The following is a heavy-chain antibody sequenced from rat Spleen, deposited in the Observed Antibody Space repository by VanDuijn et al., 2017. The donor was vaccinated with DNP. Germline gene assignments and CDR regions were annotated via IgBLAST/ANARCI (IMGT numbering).Heavy chain of an antibody. D-gene: IGHD1-11*01. CDR3: ARGGRSYFDY. J-gene: IGHJ2*01. CDR1: GFTFNKYW. V-gene: IGHV5-31*01. Sequence: EVQLVESGGDLVQPGRSLKVSCVVSGFTFNKYWMTWIRQVPGKGLEWVASITTSGDSTYSPDSVKGRFTISRDNAKNTLYLKMNSLRSEDTATYYCARGGRSYFDYWGQGVMVTVSS. CDR2: ITTSGDST.